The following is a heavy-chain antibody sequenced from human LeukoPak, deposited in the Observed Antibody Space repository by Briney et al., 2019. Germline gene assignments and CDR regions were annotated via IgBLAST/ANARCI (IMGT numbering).Heavy chain of an antibody. CDR2: INPNSGGT. V-gene: IGHV1-2*02. J-gene: IGHJ4*02. Sequence: ASVKVSCKASGYTFTGYYMHWVRQAPGQGLEWMGWINPNSGGTNYAQKFQGRVTMTRDTSISTAYMELSRLRSDDTAVYYCARVSRLYYDTSGRIFDYWGQGTLVTVSS. D-gene: IGHD3-22*01. CDR1: GYTFTGYY. CDR3: ARVSRLYYDTSGRIFDY.